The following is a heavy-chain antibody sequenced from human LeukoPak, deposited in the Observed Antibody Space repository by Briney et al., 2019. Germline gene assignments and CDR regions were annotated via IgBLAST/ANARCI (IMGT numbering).Heavy chain of an antibody. V-gene: IGHV4-4*07. CDR3: ARDRGTWNDDGFDY. CDR2: IYISGST. CDR1: GDSLGIYK. J-gene: IGHJ4*02. D-gene: IGHD1-1*01. Sequence: PSETLSLTCSVSGDSLGIYKWSWIRQPPGKGLEWIGRIYISGSTNYNPSLKSRVTMSVDTSKNQFSLKLSSVTAADTAVYYCARDRGTWNDDGFDYWGQGTLVTVSS.